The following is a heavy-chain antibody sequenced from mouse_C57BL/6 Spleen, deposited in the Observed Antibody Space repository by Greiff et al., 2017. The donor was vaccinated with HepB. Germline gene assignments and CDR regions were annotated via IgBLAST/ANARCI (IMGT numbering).Heavy chain of an antibody. Sequence: QVQLQQPGAELVMPGASVKLSCKASGYTFTSYWMHWVKQRPGQGLEWIGEIDPSDSYTNYNQKFKGKSTLTVDKSSSTAYMQLSSLTSEDSAVYYCARHYYGSSYVYFDVGGTGTTVTVSS. CDR2: IDPSDSYT. J-gene: IGHJ1*03. CDR1: GYTFTSYW. D-gene: IGHD1-1*01. CDR3: ARHYYGSSYVYFDV. V-gene: IGHV1-69*01.